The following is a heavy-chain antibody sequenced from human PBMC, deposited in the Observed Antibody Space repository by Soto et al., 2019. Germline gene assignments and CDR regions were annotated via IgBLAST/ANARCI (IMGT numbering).Heavy chain of an antibody. CDR1: GFTFISSA. CDR2: IVVVSGNT. Sequence: ASVKVSCKASGFTFISSAVQWVRQARGQRLEWIGWIVVVSGNTNYAQKFQERVTITRDMSTSAAYMELSSLRSEDTAVYYCAADYYDTNGYYYDYWGQGTLVTVSS. V-gene: IGHV1-58*01. D-gene: IGHD3-22*01. J-gene: IGHJ4*02. CDR3: AADYYDTNGYYYDY.